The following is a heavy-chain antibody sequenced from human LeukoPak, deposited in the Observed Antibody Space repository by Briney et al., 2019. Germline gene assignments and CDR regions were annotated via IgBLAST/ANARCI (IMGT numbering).Heavy chain of an antibody. CDR3: ARVFTVTTGEDY. CDR1: GGSFSGYY. V-gene: IGHV4-34*01. Sequence: SETLSLTCAVYGGSFSGYYWSWIRQPPGKGLGWIGEINHSGSTNYNPSLKSRVTISVDTSKNQFSLKLSSVTAADTAVYYCARVFTVTTGEDYWGQGTLVTVSS. J-gene: IGHJ4*02. CDR2: INHSGST. D-gene: IGHD4-17*01.